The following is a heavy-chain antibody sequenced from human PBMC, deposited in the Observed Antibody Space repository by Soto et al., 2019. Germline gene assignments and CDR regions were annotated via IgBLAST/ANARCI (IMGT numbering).Heavy chain of an antibody. CDR3: AGEAVEMAAKGLWY. D-gene: IGHD2-15*01. Sequence: GGSLRLSCAASGFTFSSYAMHWVRQAPGKGLEWVAVISYDGSNKYYADSVKGRFTISRDNSKNTLYLQMNSLRAEDTAVYYCAGEAVEMAAKGLWYWGQGTLVTVSS. V-gene: IGHV3-30-3*01. CDR2: ISYDGSNK. J-gene: IGHJ4*02. CDR1: GFTFSSYA.